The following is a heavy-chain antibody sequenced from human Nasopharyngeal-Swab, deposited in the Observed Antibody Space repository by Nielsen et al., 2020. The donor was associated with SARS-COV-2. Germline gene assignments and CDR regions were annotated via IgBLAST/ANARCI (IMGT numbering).Heavy chain of an antibody. V-gene: IGHV4-39*01. J-gene: IGHJ1*01. CDR2: IYYSGST. D-gene: IGHD3-9*01. CDR3: ARQGHLRYFYWPKLPEYFQH. Sequence: WIRRPPGKGLEWIGSIYYSGSTYYNPSLKSRVTISVDTSKNQFSLKLSSVTAADTAVYYCARQGHLRYFYWPKLPEYFQHWGQGTLVTVSS.